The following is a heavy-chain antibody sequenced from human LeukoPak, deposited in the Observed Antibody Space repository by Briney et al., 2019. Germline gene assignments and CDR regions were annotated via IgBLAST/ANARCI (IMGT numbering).Heavy chain of an antibody. Sequence: SETLSLTCAVYGGSFSGYYWSWISQPPGKGLEWIGEINHSGSTNYNPSLKSRVTVSVDTSKNQFSLKLSSVTAADTAVYYCARGHYDSSGYVRNFDYWGQGTLVTVSS. D-gene: IGHD3-22*01. CDR3: ARGHYDSSGYVRNFDY. CDR2: INHSGST. J-gene: IGHJ4*02. V-gene: IGHV4-34*01. CDR1: GGSFSGYY.